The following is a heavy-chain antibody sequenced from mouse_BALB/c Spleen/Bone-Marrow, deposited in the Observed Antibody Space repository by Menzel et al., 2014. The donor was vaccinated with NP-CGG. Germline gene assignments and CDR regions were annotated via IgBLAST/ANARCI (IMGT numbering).Heavy chain of an antibody. Sequence: EVQLQQSGAELVKPGASVKLSCTASGFNIKDTYMHWVKQRPEQGLEWIGRIDPANGNTKYDPKFQGKATITADTPSNTAYLQLSSLTSKDTAVYYCARWEYYAMDYWGQGTSVTVSS. V-gene: IGHV14-3*02. CDR3: ARWEYYAMDY. D-gene: IGHD4-1*01. J-gene: IGHJ4*01. CDR1: GFNIKDTY. CDR2: IDPANGNT.